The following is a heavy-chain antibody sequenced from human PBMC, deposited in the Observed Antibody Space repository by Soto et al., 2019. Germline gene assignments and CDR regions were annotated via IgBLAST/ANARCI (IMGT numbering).Heavy chain of an antibody. CDR3: ARDRIAVAGDYFDY. CDR1: GGSISSYY. D-gene: IGHD6-19*01. J-gene: IGHJ4*02. Sequence: SETLSLTCTVSGGSISSYYWSWIRQPAGKGLEWIGRIYTSGSTNYNPSLKSRVTMSVDTSENQFSLKLSSVTAADTAVYYCARDRIAVAGDYFDYWGQGTLVTVSS. V-gene: IGHV4-4*07. CDR2: IYTSGST.